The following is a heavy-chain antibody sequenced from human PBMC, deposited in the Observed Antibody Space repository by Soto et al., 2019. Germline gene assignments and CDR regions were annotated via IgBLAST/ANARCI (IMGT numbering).Heavy chain of an antibody. CDR1: GLTFSSYA. V-gene: IGHV3-23*01. CDR3: AKNSESSAYSSFDY. J-gene: IGHJ4*02. Sequence: EVQLLESGGGLVQPGGSLRLSCAASGLTFSSYAMSWVRQAPGKGLEWVSGISGSGISTYYADSVKGRFTISRDNSKNPLYLQMNSLRAEDTAVYYCAKNSESSAYSSFDYWGQGNLVTVSS. CDR2: ISGSGIST. D-gene: IGHD3-22*01.